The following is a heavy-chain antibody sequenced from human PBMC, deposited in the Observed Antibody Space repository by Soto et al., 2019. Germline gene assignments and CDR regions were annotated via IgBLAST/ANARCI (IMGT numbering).Heavy chain of an antibody. D-gene: IGHD7-27*01. V-gene: IGHV3-48*02. J-gene: IGHJ6*02. CDR1: GFIFSSYS. CDR3: ARDNWAELTYYYGMGV. Sequence: PGGSLRLSCSASGFIFSSYSMNWVRQAPGKGLEWVSYISTSTSSIYYADSVKGRFTISRDNAKNSLYLQMNSLRDEDTAVYYCARDNWAELTYYYGMGVWGQGTTVTVSS. CDR2: ISTSTSSI.